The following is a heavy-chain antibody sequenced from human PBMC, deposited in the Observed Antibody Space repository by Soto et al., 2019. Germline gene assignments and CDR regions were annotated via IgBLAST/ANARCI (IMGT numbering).Heavy chain of an antibody. D-gene: IGHD6-19*01. CDR3: AGGGYYSGWH. Sequence: SQTLSLTCAISGDSVSSNSAAWHWIRQSPSRGLEWLGRTYYRSKWCNDYAVSVKGRITINPDTSKNQFSLQLNSVTPEDTAVYYCAGGGYYSGWHWGQGGLVTVSS. CDR1: GDSVSSNSAA. CDR2: TYYRSKWCN. J-gene: IGHJ4*02. V-gene: IGHV6-1*01.